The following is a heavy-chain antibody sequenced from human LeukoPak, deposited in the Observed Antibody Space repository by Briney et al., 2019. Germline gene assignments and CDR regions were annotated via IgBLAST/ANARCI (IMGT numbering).Heavy chain of an antibody. CDR2: VSGDGGST. J-gene: IGHJ5*02. CDR1: GFTFDVYA. D-gene: IGHD3-9*01. Sequence: GGSLRLSCAASGFTFDVYAMHWVRHAPGEGLEWVSLVSGDGGSTYYADSVKGRFTISRDNSKNSLYLQMNSLRTEDTALYYCAKETLRYFDWLTPWGQGTLVTVSS. V-gene: IGHV3-43*02. CDR3: AKETLRYFDWLTP.